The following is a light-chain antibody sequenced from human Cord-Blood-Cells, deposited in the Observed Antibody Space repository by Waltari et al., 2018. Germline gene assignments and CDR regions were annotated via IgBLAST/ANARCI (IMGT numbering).Light chain of an antibody. V-gene: IGLV2-23*01. CDR2: EGS. CDR3: CSYAGSSNVV. CDR1: SSDVGSFNL. Sequence: QSALTQPGSVSGSPGQAITIPLTGTSSDVGSFNLVSWYQQHPGKAPKRMIYEGSKRPSGVSNRFSGSKSGNTASLTISGLQAEDEADYYCCSYAGSSNVVFGGGTKLTVL. J-gene: IGLJ2*01.